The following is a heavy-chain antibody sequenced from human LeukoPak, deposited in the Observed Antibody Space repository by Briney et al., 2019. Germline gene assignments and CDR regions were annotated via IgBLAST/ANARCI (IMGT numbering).Heavy chain of an antibody. D-gene: IGHD6-19*01. CDR2: ISSSGSTI. J-gene: IGHJ6*02. V-gene: IGHV3-48*04. CDR3: ARDQIAVAPYYYYGMDV. Sequence: GRSLRLSCAASGFTFRNYGMHWVRQAPGKGLEWVSYISSSGSTIYYADSVKGRFTISRDNAKNSLYLQMNSLRAEDTAVYYCARDQIAVAPYYYYGMDVWGQGTTVTVSS. CDR1: GFTFRNYG.